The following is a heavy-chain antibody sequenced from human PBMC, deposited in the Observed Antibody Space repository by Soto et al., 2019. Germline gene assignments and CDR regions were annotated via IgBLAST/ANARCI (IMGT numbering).Heavy chain of an antibody. D-gene: IGHD1-1*01. CDR3: SGALENPYFYYGLNV. CDR1: GFSFSSYG. J-gene: IGHJ6*02. Sequence: GGSLRLSCAASGFSFSSYGMEWVRLAPGKGLEWVAATTYDGGIKHYVDSVKGRFTISRDNSKNTLYLQMNRLRVEDTATDYFSGALENPYFYYGLNVWGQGTTVTVSS. CDR2: TTYDGGIK. V-gene: IGHV3-30*03.